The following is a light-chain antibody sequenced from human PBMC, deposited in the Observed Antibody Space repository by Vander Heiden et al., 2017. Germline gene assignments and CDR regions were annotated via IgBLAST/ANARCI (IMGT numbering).Light chain of an antibody. V-gene: IGLV4-69*01. CDR2: LHSDGSH. J-gene: IGLJ3*02. Sequence: HLVLTQSPPASASLGASVKLTCTQSSSRSSYAIACHQKRPDMCARSWMLLHSDGSHSKADGIPDRCADSSAAATSTITISRFQAADADYYYCQNVGNVILVVGGGTMLTVL. CDR1: SSRSSYA. CDR3: QNVGNVILV.